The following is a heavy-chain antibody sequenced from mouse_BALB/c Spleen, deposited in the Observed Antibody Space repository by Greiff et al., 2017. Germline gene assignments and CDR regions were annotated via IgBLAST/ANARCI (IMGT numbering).Heavy chain of an antibody. V-gene: IGHV5-4*02. CDR1: GFTFSDYY. Sequence: EVQVVESGGGLVKPGGSLKLSCAASGFTFSDYYMYWVRQTPEKRLEWVATISDGGSYTYYPDSVKGRFTISRDNAKNNLYLQMSSLKSEDTAMYYCARADYDYLDYWGQGTTLTVSS. CDR2: ISDGGSYT. D-gene: IGHD2-4*01. J-gene: IGHJ2*01. CDR3: ARADYDYLDY.